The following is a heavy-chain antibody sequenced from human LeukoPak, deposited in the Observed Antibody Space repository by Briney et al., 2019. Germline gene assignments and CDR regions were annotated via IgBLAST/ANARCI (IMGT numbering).Heavy chain of an antibody. D-gene: IGHD6-13*01. CDR3: ARLTIGIAAVPSYGYYYMDV. J-gene: IGHJ6*03. CDR2: INHSGNT. V-gene: IGHV4-34*01. Sequence: SETLSLTCSVSGGSFSGYYWSWIRQSPGTGLEWIGEINHSGNTNYNPSLKSRVTISMETSKNLFSLKLSSVTAADTAVYYCARLTIGIAAVPSYGYYYMDVWGKGTTVTVSS. CDR1: GGSFSGYY.